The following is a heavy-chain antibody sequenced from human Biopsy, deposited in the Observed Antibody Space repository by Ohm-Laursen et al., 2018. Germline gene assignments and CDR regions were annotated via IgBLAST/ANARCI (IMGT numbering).Heavy chain of an antibody. V-gene: IGHV1-2*02. D-gene: IGHD3-9*01. J-gene: IGHJ6*02. Sequence: SVKVSCKVSGYTFTAYFIHWVRQSPGHGLEWMGWINPNSGNANYAQSFQGRLTVTRDTSITTAYMELTSLTSDDTAIYYCARVPAYPSIDGYYGLDLWGQGTTVIVSS. CDR3: ARVPAYPSIDGYYGLDL. CDR2: INPNSGNA. CDR1: GYTFTAYF.